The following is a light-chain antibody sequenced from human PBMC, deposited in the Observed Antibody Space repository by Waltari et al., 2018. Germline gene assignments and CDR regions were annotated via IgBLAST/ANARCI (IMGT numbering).Light chain of an antibody. CDR1: SSDVGSYNR. CDR3: SSYTSSSTLV. Sequence: QSALTQPPSVSGSPGQSVTISCTGTSSDVGSYNRVSWYQQPPGTTPKLMIYEVSNRPTGVRERFSGSKSGNTASLTISGLQAEDEADYYCSSYTSSSTLVFGGGTKLTVL. V-gene: IGLV2-18*02. CDR2: EVS. J-gene: IGLJ2*01.